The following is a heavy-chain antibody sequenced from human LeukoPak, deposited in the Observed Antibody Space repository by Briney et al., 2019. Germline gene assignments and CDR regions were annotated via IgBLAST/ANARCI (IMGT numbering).Heavy chain of an antibody. CDR3: ASNPPNTGDFYY. J-gene: IGHJ4*02. D-gene: IGHD1-1*01. CDR1: GYTFTNLD. Sequence: ASVKVSCKTSGYTFTNLDINWLRQAPGQGLEWMGWMSPNSGDTGYAQKFQGRVSMTRNTSISTAYMELSSLRSEDTAVYYCASNPPNTGDFYYWGLGSLVTVSS. CDR2: MSPNSGDT. V-gene: IGHV1-8*01.